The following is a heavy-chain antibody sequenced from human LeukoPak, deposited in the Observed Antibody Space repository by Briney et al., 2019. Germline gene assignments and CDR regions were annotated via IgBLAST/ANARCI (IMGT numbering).Heavy chain of an antibody. CDR1: GYTFTSYD. J-gene: IGHJ4*02. CDR3: ARGNPGVPYYYDSSGSQYDY. D-gene: IGHD3-22*01. Sequence: ASGKLSCKASGYTFTSYDITWGRHATGQGLEWMGWMNLNSGNTGYAQKFQGRVTMTRNTSISTAYMELSSLRSEDTAVYYCARGNPGVPYYYDSSGSQYDYWGQGTLVTVSS. V-gene: IGHV1-8*01. CDR2: MNLNSGNT.